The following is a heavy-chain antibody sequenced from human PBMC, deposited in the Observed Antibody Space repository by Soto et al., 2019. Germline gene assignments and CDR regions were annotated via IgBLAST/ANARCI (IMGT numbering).Heavy chain of an antibody. CDR1: GFTFSSYS. V-gene: IGHV3-21*01. Sequence: EVQLVESGGGLVKPGGSLRLSCAASGFTFSSYSMTWVRQAPGKGLEWVSSISSSSSYIYYADSVKGRFTISRDNAKNSLYLQMNSLRAEDTAVYYCARDNDFYWLLPDYYYGMDVWGQGTTVTVSS. J-gene: IGHJ6*02. D-gene: IGHD3-9*01. CDR2: ISSSSSYI. CDR3: ARDNDFYWLLPDYYYGMDV.